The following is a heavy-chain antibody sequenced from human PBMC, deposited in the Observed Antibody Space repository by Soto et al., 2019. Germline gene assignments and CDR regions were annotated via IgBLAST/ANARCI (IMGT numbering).Heavy chain of an antibody. V-gene: IGHV4-31*03. CDR2: IYYSGST. CDR3: ARSFAREGITMFGVVTQTKGNWFDP. CDR1: GGSISSGGYY. Sequence: QVQLQESGPGLVKPSQTLSLTCTVSGGSISSGGYYWSWIRQHPGKGLEWIGYIYYSGSTYYNPSLKSRVTTAVDPYKNLYPLQQRPVTAPDTAVYYCARSFAREGITMFGVVTQTKGNWFDPWGQGTLVTVSS. D-gene: IGHD3-3*01. J-gene: IGHJ5*02.